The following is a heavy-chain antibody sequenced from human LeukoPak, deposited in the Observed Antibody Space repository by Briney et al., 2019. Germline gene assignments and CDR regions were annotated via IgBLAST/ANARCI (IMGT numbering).Heavy chain of an antibody. CDR2: IHSGGTT. Sequence: PSETRSLTCTVSNGSISTYYWSWIRLPPGKGLEWIGYIHSGGTTNSHPSLKSRVTISLDTSKNQFPLKLSSVTAADTAVYYCAGSVPAPKEFAFWGQGTLVTVSS. V-gene: IGHV4-4*09. D-gene: IGHD1-1*01. CDR3: AGSVPAPKEFAF. CDR1: NGSISTYY. J-gene: IGHJ4*02.